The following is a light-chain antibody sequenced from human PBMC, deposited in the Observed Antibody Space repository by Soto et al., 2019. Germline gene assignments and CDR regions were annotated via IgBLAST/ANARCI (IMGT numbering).Light chain of an antibody. CDR2: DVT. V-gene: IGLV2-14*01. CDR1: SSDVGGCNY. Sequence: QSVLTQPASVSGSPGQSITISCTGSSSDVGGCNYVSWYQQHPGKAPKLMIYDVTNRPSGVSDRFSGSKSGNTASLTITGLQAEDEADYYCSPYTSSSTFYVLGTGTKVTVL. CDR3: SPYTSSSTFYV. J-gene: IGLJ1*01.